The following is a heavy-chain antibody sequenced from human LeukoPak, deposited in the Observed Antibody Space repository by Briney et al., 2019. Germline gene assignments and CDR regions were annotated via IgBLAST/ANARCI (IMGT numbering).Heavy chain of an antibody. CDR3: ASATSTYYDILTGYFPLGY. CDR2: INPNSGGT. D-gene: IGHD3-9*01. Sequence: ASVTVSCKASGYTFTVYYMHWVRQAPGQGLEWMGWINPNSGGTNYAQKLQGRVTMTRDTSISTAYMELSRLRSDDTAVYYCASATSTYYDILTGYFPLGYWGQGTLVTVSS. CDR1: GYTFTVYY. V-gene: IGHV1-2*02. J-gene: IGHJ4*02.